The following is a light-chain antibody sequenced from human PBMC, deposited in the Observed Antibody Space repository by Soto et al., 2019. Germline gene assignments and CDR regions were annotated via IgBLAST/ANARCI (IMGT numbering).Light chain of an antibody. CDR2: DVT. V-gene: IGLV2-14*03. CDR3: SSYTSTNTVV. J-gene: IGLJ2*01. Sequence: QSALTQPASVSGSHGQSITISCTGTSSDIGGYNFVSRYQQHPGKAPKLMFYDVTNRPSGVSNRFSGSKSGKTASLTISGLQAEDEAVCYCSSYTSTNTVVFGGGTKVTVL. CDR1: SSDIGGYNF.